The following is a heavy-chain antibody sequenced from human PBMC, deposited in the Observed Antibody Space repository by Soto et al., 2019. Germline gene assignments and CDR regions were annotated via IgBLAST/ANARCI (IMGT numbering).Heavy chain of an antibody. J-gene: IGHJ4*02. V-gene: IGHV4-34*01. CDR3: ARGRLRYFHWLFLFDY. Sequence: QVQLQQWGAGLLKPSETLSLTCAVYGGSFSGYYSGWIRQPPGKGLEWIGEINHSGSTNYNPSLKSRVTISVDTSKNLFSLKLRSVTAADTAVYYCARGRLRYFHWLFLFDYWGQGTLVTVSS. CDR2: INHSGST. CDR1: GGSFSGYY. D-gene: IGHD3-9*01.